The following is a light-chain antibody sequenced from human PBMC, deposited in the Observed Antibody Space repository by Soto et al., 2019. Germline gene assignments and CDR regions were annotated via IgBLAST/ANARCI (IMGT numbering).Light chain of an antibody. V-gene: IGLV2-14*01. CDR3: SSSTSTGTYVL. CDR2: DVG. J-gene: IGLJ3*02. CDR1: STDVGGSYY. Sequence: SVLTQPASVSGSPGQSITISCTGTSTDVGGSYYVSWYQQHPGKAPKLMVYDVGNRPSGVSDRFSGSKSGNTASLTISGLHAEDEADYYCSSSTSTGTYVLFGGGTKLTVL.